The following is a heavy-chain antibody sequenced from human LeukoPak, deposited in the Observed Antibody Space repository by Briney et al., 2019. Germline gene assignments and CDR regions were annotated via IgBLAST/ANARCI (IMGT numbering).Heavy chain of an antibody. CDR3: ARENWNYGIDY. CDR2: IYYSGST. V-gene: IGHV4-61*08. Sequence: SQTLSLTCTVSGGSISSGDYYWSWIRQPPGKGLEWIGYIYYSGSTNYNPSLKSRVTISVDTSKNQFSLKLSSVTAADTAVYYCARENWNYGIDYWGQGTLVTVSS. D-gene: IGHD1-7*01. J-gene: IGHJ4*02. CDR1: GGSISSGDYY.